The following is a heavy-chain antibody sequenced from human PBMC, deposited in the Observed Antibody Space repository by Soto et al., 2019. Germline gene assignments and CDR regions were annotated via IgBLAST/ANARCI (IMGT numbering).Heavy chain of an antibody. V-gene: IGHV4-39*01. J-gene: IGHJ6*02. Sequence: SETLSLTCTVSGGSISSSSYYWGWIRQPPGKGLEWIGSIYYSGSTYYNPSLKSRVTISVDTSKNQFSLKLSSVTAADTAVYYCARPGLSLGNYDFWSGYASSYYYYGMDVWGQGTTVTAP. CDR1: GGSISSSSYY. CDR2: IYYSGST. D-gene: IGHD3-3*01. CDR3: ARPGLSLGNYDFWSGYASSYYYYGMDV.